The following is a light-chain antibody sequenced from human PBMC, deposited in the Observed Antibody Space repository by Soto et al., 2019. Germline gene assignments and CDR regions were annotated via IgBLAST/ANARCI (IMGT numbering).Light chain of an antibody. CDR1: QSFSSY. J-gene: IGKJ3*01. V-gene: IGKV3-11*01. CDR2: DAS. Sequence: EIVLTQSPATLSLSPGERATLSCRASQSFSSYLSWYQHKPGQAPRLLIYDASNRATGIPARFSGSGSGTDFTLTISSLEPEDFAVYYCQQRSNWPLTFGPGTKVDI. CDR3: QQRSNWPLT.